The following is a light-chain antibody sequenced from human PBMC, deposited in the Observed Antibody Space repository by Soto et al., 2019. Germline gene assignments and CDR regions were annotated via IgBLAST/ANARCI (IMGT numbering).Light chain of an antibody. CDR2: RAS. J-gene: IGKJ1*01. CDR1: QSISSW. V-gene: IGKV1-5*03. CDR3: QHYDRASWT. Sequence: DIQMTQSPSTLSASVVDRVIITCRASQSISSWLAWYQQKPGKAPNLLIYRASTLKSGIPSRFSGSGSGTEFTLTISSLQPDDFATYYCQHYDRASWTFGPGTKVEIK.